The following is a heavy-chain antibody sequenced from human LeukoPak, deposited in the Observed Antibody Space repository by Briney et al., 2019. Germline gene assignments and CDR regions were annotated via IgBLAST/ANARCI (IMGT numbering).Heavy chain of an antibody. D-gene: IGHD6-19*01. Sequence: ASVTVSCKASGYTFTRYSMHRVGHAPGQGREGMGWVDPHTGGTNYAQKFQGRVTMTRDTSISTAYMELSRLRSDDTAVYYCARGSATSSGFYYYYYYMDVWGKGTTVTVSS. CDR2: VDPHTGGT. J-gene: IGHJ6*03. CDR3: ARGSATSSGFYYYYYYMDV. V-gene: IGHV1-2*02. CDR1: GYTFTRYS.